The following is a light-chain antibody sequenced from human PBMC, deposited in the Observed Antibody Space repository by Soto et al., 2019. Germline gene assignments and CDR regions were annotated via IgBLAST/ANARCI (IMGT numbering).Light chain of an antibody. CDR1: SSNIGSNY. J-gene: IGLJ3*02. CDR3: AAWDDSVSGSV. CDR2: KNT. V-gene: IGLV1-47*01. Sequence: QSVLTQPPSESGTPGQRVIISCSGSSSNIGSNYVYWYQQLPGTAPTVVIYKNTQRPSGVPARFAASKSGSSASLAIIGPRSDDEADYYCAAWDDSVSGSVFGGGTKLTVL.